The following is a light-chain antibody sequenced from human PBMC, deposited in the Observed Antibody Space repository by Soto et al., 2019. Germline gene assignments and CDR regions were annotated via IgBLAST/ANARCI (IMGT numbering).Light chain of an antibody. CDR1: QSVNDN. CDR3: QQYNDWLWT. J-gene: IGKJ1*01. Sequence: EIVMTQSPATLSVSPGERATLSCRASQSVNDNLAWYQQQPGQAPRLLIYGASTRATGIPARFSGSGSGTEFSLTISSLQSEDFAVYYCQQYNDWLWTFGQGTTVEIK. V-gene: IGKV3-15*01. CDR2: GAS.